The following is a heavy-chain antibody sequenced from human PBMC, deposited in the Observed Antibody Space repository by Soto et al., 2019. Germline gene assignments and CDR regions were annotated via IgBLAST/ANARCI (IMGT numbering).Heavy chain of an antibody. CDR3: ARHPERIAQIGWFDP. D-gene: IGHD6-13*01. CDR2: ISSSSSYI. Sequence: GGSLRLSCAASGFTVNSKYMSWVRQAPGKGLEWVASISSSSSYIHYAESVKGRFTISRANSNNSLHLQMNSLRAEDTAVYYCARHPERIAQIGWFDPWGQGTLVTVSS. J-gene: IGHJ5*02. CDR1: GFTVNSKY. V-gene: IGHV3-21*01.